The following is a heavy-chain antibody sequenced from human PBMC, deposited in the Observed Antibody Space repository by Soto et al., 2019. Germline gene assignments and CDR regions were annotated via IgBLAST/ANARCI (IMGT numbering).Heavy chain of an antibody. V-gene: IGHV3-23*01. CDR2: LSGSGTIT. J-gene: IGHJ4*02. D-gene: IGHD6-19*01. CDR3: AKATTNGGWFNPFDS. CDR1: GFSFVNYA. Sequence: GSLRLSCAASGFSFVNYAMNWVRQAPWKGLEWVSVLSGSGTITYYADSVKGRFTISRDNSRDTLFLQMNSLTADDTAVYYCAKATTNGGWFNPFDSWGQGALVTVSS.